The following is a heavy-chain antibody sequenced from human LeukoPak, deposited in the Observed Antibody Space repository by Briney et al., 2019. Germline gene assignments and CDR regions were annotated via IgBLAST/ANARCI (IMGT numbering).Heavy chain of an antibody. D-gene: IGHD6-13*01. V-gene: IGHV1-18*04. CDR3: ARGSISWYSQDWFDP. CDR2: ISAYNGNT. Sequence: GASVKVSCKASGYTFTSLYMHWVRQAPGQGLEWMGWISAYNGNTNFAQKLQGRVTMTTDTSTSTAYMELRSLRFDDTAVYYCARGSISWYSQDWFDPWGQGTLVTASS. CDR1: GYTFTSLY. J-gene: IGHJ5*02.